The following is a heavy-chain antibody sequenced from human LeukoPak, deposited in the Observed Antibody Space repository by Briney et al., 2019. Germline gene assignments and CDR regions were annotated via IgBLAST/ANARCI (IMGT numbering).Heavy chain of an antibody. J-gene: IGHJ5*02. CDR2: ISGSGGST. CDR1: GFTFSSYA. CDR3: AKDYSGFGYEYASGSYHWFDP. D-gene: IGHD3-10*01. V-gene: IGHV3-23*01. Sequence: GGSLRLSCAASGFTFSSYAMSWVRQAPGKGLEWVSAISGSGGSTYYADSVKGRFTISRDNSKNTLYLQMNSLRAEGTAVYYCAKDYSGFGYEYASGSYHWFDPWGQGTLVTVSS.